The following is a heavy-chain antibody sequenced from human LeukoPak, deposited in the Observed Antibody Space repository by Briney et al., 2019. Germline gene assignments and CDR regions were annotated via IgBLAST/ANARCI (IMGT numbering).Heavy chain of an antibody. CDR2: IYYSGST. D-gene: IGHD3-16*02. CDR3: ARGVVWGSYRHFDY. Sequence: PSETLSLTCIVSGGSITSYYWSWIRQPPVNGPEWLGYIYYSGSTNYNPSLKSRVTISVDTSKNQFSLKLSSVTPADTAVYYCARGVVWGSYRHFDYWGQGTLVTVSS. V-gene: IGHV4-59*01. J-gene: IGHJ4*02. CDR1: GGSITSYY.